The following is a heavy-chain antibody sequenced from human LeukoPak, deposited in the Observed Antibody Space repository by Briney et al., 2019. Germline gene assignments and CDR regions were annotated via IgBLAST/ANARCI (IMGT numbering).Heavy chain of an antibody. CDR2: INHSGST. D-gene: IGHD2-2*01. CDR1: GGSFSGYY. CDR3: ASGPTHDAQGY. J-gene: IGHJ4*02. Sequence: SETLSLTCAVYGGSFSGYYWSWMRQPPGKGLEWIGEINHSGSTNYNPSLKSRVTISVDTSKNQFSLKLSSVTAADTAVYYCASGPTHDAQGYWGQGTLVTVSS. V-gene: IGHV4-34*01.